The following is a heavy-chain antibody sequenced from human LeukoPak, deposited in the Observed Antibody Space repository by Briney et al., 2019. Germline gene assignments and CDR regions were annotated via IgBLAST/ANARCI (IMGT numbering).Heavy chain of an antibody. Sequence: ASVKVSCKASGGTFSSFAISWVRQAPGQGLEWMGGIIPIFGTANYAQKFQGRVTITADESTSTASMELSSLRSEDTAVYYCASGGVAGTGLFDYWGQGTLVTVSS. J-gene: IGHJ4*02. CDR1: GGTFSSFA. V-gene: IGHV1-69*13. CDR3: ASGGVAGTGLFDY. CDR2: IIPIFGTA. D-gene: IGHD6-19*01.